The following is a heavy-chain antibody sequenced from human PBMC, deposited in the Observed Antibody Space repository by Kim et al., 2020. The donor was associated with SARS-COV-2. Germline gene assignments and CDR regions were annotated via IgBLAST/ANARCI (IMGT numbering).Heavy chain of an antibody. Sequence: GGSLRLSCAASGFTFSSFWMDWVRQAPGMGLVWVSRINDEGSITDYADSVKGRFTISRDNAKNTLHLQMNSLRAEDTAVYYCARGHYGDYVWGQGTLVTV. CDR2: INDEGSIT. J-gene: IGHJ4*02. D-gene: IGHD4-17*01. V-gene: IGHV3-74*01. CDR3: ARGHYGDYV. CDR1: GFTFSSFW.